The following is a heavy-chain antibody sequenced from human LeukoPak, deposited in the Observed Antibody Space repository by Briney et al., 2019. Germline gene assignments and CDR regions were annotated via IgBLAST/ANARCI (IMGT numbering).Heavy chain of an antibody. CDR1: GYTFTGYY. Sequence: ASMKVSCKATGYTFTGYYMHWVRQAPGQGLGWMGWINPNSGGAKYAQNFQGRVIMTTDTSISTAYMELTSLRSDDTAVYYCARSSPPTYYHFYYYMDVWGKGSTVTVSS. CDR3: ARSSPPTYYHFYYYMDV. D-gene: IGHD6-13*01. J-gene: IGHJ6*03. V-gene: IGHV1-2*02. CDR2: INPNSGGA.